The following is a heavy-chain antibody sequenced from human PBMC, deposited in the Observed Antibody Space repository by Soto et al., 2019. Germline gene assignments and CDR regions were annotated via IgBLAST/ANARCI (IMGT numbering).Heavy chain of an antibody. D-gene: IGHD4-17*01. CDR3: VSAPRLYGASVDY. CDR2: INPDSGGT. V-gene: IGHV1-2*02. CDR1: GYIFTNYY. Sequence: ASVKVSCKASGYIFTNYYIHWVRQAPGQGLEWMGWINPDSGGTKYPQNFQARVTMTRDTSISTAYMELSSLKSDDTALYYCVSAPRLYGASVDYWGQGTLVTASS. J-gene: IGHJ4*02.